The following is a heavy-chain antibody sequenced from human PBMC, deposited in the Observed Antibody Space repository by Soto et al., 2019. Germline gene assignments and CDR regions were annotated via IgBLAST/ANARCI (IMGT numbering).Heavy chain of an antibody. CDR2: INHSGST. CDR3: ARPPNWTHSRIWFDP. J-gene: IGHJ5*02. CDR1: GGSFSGYY. Sequence: QVQLQQWGAGLLKPSETLSLTCAVYGGSFSGYYWSWIRQPPGKGLEWIGEINHSGSTNYNPSLKSRVTISVDTSKNQFSLKLSSVTAADTAVYYWARPPNWTHSRIWFDPWGQGTLVTVSS. V-gene: IGHV4-34*01. D-gene: IGHD1-1*01.